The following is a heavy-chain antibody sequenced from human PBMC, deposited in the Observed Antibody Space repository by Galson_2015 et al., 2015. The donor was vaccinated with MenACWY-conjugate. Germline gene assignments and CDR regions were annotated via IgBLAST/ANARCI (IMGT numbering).Heavy chain of an antibody. D-gene: IGHD3-10*01. V-gene: IGHV3-74*01. Sequence: SLRLSCAASGLRFSDYWMHWVRQAPGKGLVWVAGFSNDGSSTNYADSEEGRFTVSRDNAKNTLFLQMISLRAGDTAVYYCARSYYYGSGSYYGWYFDLWGRGTLVTVSS. J-gene: IGHJ2*01. CDR2: FSNDGSST. CDR3: ARSYYYGSGSYYGWYFDL. CDR1: GLRFSDYW.